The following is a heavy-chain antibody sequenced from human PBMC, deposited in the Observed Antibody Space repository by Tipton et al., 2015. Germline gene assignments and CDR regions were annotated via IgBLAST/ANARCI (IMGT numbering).Heavy chain of an antibody. CDR1: GFTFSGYV. J-gene: IGHJ4*02. CDR2: ITGSGVTT. D-gene: IGHD3-10*01. V-gene: IGHV3-23*01. Sequence: SLRLSCAASGFTFSGYVMSWVRQAPGKGLEWVSTITGSGVTTYYADSVRGRFTISRDNFKNTLYLQMNSLRAEDTAVYYCAKEAPNYYGSGSYCDYWGQGTLVTVSS. CDR3: AKEAPNYYGSGSYCDY.